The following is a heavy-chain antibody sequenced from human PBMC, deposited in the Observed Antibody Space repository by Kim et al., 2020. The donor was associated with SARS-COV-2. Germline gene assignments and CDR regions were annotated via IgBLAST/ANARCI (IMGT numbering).Heavy chain of an antibody. J-gene: IGHJ6*02. V-gene: IGHV4-34*01. CDR3: ALPLGYYGMDV. D-gene: IGHD3-10*01. CDR2: INHSGST. CDR1: GGSFSGYY. Sequence: SETLSLTCAVYGGSFSGYYWSWIRQPPGKGLEWIGEINHSGSTNYNPSLKSRVTISVDTSKNQFSLKLSSVTAADTAVYYCALPLGYYGMDVWGQGTTVTVSS.